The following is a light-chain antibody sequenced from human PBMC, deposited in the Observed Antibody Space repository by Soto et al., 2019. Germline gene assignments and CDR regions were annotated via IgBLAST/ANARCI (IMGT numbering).Light chain of an antibody. CDR1: QSVGTY. J-gene: IGKJ3*01. CDR2: VAS. V-gene: IGKV3-11*01. CDR3: LQRSIGFT. Sequence: EIVLTQSPATLSLSPGERATLSCRASQSVGTYLAWYQQKRGQSPRLLIYVASKRAPGIPAMFSGSGSGTDFTLTLNGLEPQDFAVYHCLQRSIGFTFGPGPKV.